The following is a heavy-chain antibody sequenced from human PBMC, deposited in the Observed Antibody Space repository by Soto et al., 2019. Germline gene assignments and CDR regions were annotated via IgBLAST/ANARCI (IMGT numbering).Heavy chain of an antibody. Sequence: SETLSLTCTVSGGSISSGGYYWSWIRQHPGKGLEWIGYIYYSGSTYYNPSLKSRVTISVDTSKNQFSLKLSSVTAADTAVYYCARVRTYSSSSTFDYWGQGTLVTVSS. J-gene: IGHJ4*02. CDR2: IYYSGST. D-gene: IGHD6-6*01. CDR3: ARVRTYSSSSTFDY. V-gene: IGHV4-31*03. CDR1: GGSISSGGYY.